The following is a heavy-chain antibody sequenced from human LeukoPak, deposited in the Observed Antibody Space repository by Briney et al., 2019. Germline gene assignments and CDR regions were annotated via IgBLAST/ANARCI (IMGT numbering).Heavy chain of an antibody. V-gene: IGHV3-23*01. Sequence: GGSLRLSCAASGFTFSSYAMSWVRQAPGKGLEWVSAISGSGGSTYYADSVKGRFTISRDNSKNTLYLQMNSLRAQDKAVYYCAKNYDYIWGSYPSAFDIWGQGTMVTVSS. CDR1: GFTFSSYA. CDR2: ISGSGGST. CDR3: AKNYDYIWGSYPSAFDI. D-gene: IGHD3-16*02. J-gene: IGHJ3*02.